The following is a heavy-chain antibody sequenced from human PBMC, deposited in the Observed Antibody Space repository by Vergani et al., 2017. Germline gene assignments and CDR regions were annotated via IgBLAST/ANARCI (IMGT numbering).Heavy chain of an antibody. J-gene: IGHJ6*02. D-gene: IGHD6-19*01. CDR3: ARDLVAVAGNYYYGMDV. Sequence: QVQLVQSGAEVKKPGASVKVSCKASGYTFTGYYMHWVRQAPGQGLEWIGWIRAYNGNTNYAQKLQGRVTMTTDTSTSTAYMELRSLRSDDTAVYYCARDLVAVAGNYYYGMDVWGQGTTVTVSS. V-gene: IGHV1-18*04. CDR1: GYTFTGYY. CDR2: IRAYNGNT.